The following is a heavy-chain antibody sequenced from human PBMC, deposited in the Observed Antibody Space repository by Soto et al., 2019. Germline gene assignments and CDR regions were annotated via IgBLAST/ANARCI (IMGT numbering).Heavy chain of an antibody. D-gene: IGHD1-26*01. CDR1: GGSISSYY. CDR3: ARVGGSYSTGLDY. Sequence: LSLTCTVSGGSISSYYWSWIRQPPGKGLEWIGYIFYSGTTNYNPSLKSRVTISVDTSKNQFSLRLSSVTAADTAVYYCARVGGSYSTGLDYWGQGTLVTVSS. CDR2: IFYSGTT. J-gene: IGHJ4*02. V-gene: IGHV4-59*01.